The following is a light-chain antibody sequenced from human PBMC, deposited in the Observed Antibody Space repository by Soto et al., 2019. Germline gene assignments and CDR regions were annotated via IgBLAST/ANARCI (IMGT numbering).Light chain of an antibody. V-gene: IGKV1-39*01. CDR1: QTISSY. Sequence: DIQMTQSPSSLSASVGDRVTITCRTSQTISSYLNWYQRKPGKAPKPLIYAASNLQSGVPSRFSGSGSGTDFTLTISRLEPEDFAVYYCQQYGSSPLTFGGGTKVEIK. CDR2: AAS. J-gene: IGKJ4*01. CDR3: QQYGSSPLT.